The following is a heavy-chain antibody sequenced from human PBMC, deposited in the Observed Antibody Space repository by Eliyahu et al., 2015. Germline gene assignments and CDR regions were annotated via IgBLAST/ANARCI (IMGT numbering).Heavy chain of an antibody. J-gene: IGHJ4*02. V-gene: IGHV3-11*06. CDR1: GFTFSDYY. CDR3: AREGYYDSRELDY. Sequence: QVQLVESGGGLVXPGGSLRLXCAASGFTFSDYYMSWIRQAPGKGLEWVSYISSSSSYTNYADSVKGRFTISRDNAKNSLYLQMNSLRAEDTAVYYCAREGYYDSRELDYWGQGTLVTVSS. D-gene: IGHD3-22*01. CDR2: ISSSSSYT.